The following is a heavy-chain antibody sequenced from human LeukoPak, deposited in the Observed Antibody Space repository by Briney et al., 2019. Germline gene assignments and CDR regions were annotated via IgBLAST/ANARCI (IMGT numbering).Heavy chain of an antibody. CDR1: GFTFSSRW. J-gene: IGHJ4*02. CDR3: ARDSDGYDL. V-gene: IGHV3-7*01. Sequence: GGSLRLSCAASGFTFSSRWMSWVRQAPGKGLEWVANTKQDGSGKYYVDSVKGRFTISRDNAKNSLYLQMNSLRVDDTAVYYCARDSDGYDLWGQGTLVTVSS. CDR2: TKQDGSGK. D-gene: IGHD2-15*01.